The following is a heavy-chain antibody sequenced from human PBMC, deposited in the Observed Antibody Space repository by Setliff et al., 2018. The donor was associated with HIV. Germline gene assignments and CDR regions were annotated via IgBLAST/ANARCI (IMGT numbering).Heavy chain of an antibody. Sequence: SETLSLTCSVSGASVSSGTYSWGWIRQPPGKGLEWIGSLYSSGRTFFKSSLRSRVTISVDTSRNQFSLRLDSSTAADTAIYFCAASYGSSWFGPFDYWGQGTLVTVSS. V-gene: IGHV4-39*01. D-gene: IGHD6-13*01. CDR1: GASVSSGTYS. CDR2: LYSSGRT. CDR3: AASYGSSWFGPFDY. J-gene: IGHJ4*02.